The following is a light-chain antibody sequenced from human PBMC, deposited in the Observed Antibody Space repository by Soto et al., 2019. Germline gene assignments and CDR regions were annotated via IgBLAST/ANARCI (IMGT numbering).Light chain of an antibody. CDR3: EQYNTSPGT. CDR2: DAS. J-gene: IGKJ1*01. CDR1: ENISSW. V-gene: IGKV1-5*01. Sequence: IEMKRSASALCADVGGRCTITYRVSENISSWLGWYQQKTRKAPKVMIYDASNLESGVPSRFIVIEQGTAFNLSLRSLQSDDSAIPYCEQYNTSPGTFAQGTKVDIK.